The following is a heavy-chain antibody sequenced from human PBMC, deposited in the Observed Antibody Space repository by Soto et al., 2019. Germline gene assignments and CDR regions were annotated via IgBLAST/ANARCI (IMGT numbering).Heavy chain of an antibody. CDR1: GYTLTELS. CDR3: ATAQYSSSSSHFGY. CDR2: FDPEDGET. V-gene: IGHV1-24*01. J-gene: IGHJ4*02. Sequence: ASVKVSCKVSGYTLTELSMHWVRQAPGKGLEWMGGFDPEDGETIYAQKFQGRVTMTEDTSTDTAYMELSSLRSEDTAVYYCATAQYSSSSSHFGYWGQGRLVTVYS. D-gene: IGHD6-6*01.